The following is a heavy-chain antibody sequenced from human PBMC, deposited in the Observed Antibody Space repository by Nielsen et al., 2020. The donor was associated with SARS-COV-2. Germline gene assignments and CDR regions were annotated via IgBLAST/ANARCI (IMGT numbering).Heavy chain of an antibody. CDR1: GFSVSGNY. CDR2: IHNDGHT. J-gene: IGHJ4*02. CDR3: ASSGDGYNWSYYFDY. V-gene: IGHV3-66*01. Sequence: GESLKISCAASGFSVSGNYMSWVRQAPGKGLEWVSVIHNDGHTNYADSVKGRFTISRDNSKNTLYLQMNSLRAEDTAVYYCASSGDGYNWSYYFDYWGQGTLVTVSS. D-gene: IGHD5-24*01.